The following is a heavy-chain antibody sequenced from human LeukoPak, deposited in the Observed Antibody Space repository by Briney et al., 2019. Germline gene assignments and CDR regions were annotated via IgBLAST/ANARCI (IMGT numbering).Heavy chain of an antibody. CDR2: INWNGGST. CDR3: AGDGQLEGSYDAFDI. Sequence: GGSLRLSCAASGFTFDDYGMSWVRQAPGKGLEWVSGINWNGGSTGYADSVKGRFTISRDNAKNSLYLQMNSLRAEDTALYYCAGDGQLEGSYDAFDIWGQGTMVTVSS. V-gene: IGHV3-20*04. D-gene: IGHD1-1*01. CDR1: GFTFDDYG. J-gene: IGHJ3*02.